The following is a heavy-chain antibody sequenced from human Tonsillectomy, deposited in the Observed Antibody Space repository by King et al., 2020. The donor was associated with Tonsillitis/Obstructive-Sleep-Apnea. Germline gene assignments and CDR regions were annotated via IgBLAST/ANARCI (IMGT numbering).Heavy chain of an antibody. Sequence: VQLVESGAEVKKPGASVKVSCKASGYTFTSYGISWVRQAPGQGLEWMGWISAYNGNTNYAQQLQGRVTMTTDTSTSTAYMELRSLRSDDTAVYYCARDSVYGDYDTAARFDPWGQGTLVTVSS. CDR2: ISAYNGNT. V-gene: IGHV1-18*01. D-gene: IGHD4-17*01. J-gene: IGHJ5*02. CDR1: GYTFTSYG. CDR3: ARDSVYGDYDTAARFDP.